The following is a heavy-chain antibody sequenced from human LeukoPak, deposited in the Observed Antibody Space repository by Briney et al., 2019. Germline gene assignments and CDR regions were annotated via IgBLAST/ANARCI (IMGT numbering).Heavy chain of an antibody. CDR2: IYYSGST. Sequence: SSGTLSLTCTVSGGSVSSGSYYWSWIRQPPGEGLEWIGYIYYSGSTNYNPSLKSRVTISVDTSKNQFSLKLSSVTAADTAVYYCARARDEPYGMDVWGQGTTVTVSS. V-gene: IGHV4-61*01. D-gene: IGHD5-24*01. CDR1: GGSVSSGSYY. J-gene: IGHJ6*02. CDR3: ARARDEPYGMDV.